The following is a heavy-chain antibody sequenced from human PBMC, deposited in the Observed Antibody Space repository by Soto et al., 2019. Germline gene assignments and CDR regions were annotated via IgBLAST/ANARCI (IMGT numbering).Heavy chain of an antibody. D-gene: IGHD6-13*01. V-gene: IGHV3-23*01. Sequence: GGSLRLSCAASGFTFSSYAMSWVRQAPGKGLEWVSAISGSGGSTYYADSVKGRFTISRDNSKNTLYLQMNSLRAEDTAVYYCAEEGEYSSSREGFDYWGQGTLVTVSS. CDR1: GFTFSSYA. J-gene: IGHJ4*02. CDR3: AEEGEYSSSREGFDY. CDR2: ISGSGGST.